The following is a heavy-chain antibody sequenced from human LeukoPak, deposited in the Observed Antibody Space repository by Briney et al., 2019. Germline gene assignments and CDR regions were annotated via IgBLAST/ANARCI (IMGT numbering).Heavy chain of an antibody. CDR1: GYTFTSYA. V-gene: IGHV1-3*01. J-gene: IGHJ4*02. CDR2: INAGNGNT. D-gene: IGHD1-20*01. Sequence: ASVKVSCKASGYTFTSYAMHWVRQAPGQRLEWMGWINAGNGNTKYSQKFQGRVTITRDTSASTAYMELSSLRSEDTAVYYYAKGSYNWNEFDYWGQGTLVTVSS. CDR3: AKGSYNWNEFDY.